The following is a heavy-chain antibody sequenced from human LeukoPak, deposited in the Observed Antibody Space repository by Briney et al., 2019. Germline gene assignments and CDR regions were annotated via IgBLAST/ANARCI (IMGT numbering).Heavy chain of an antibody. Sequence: SETLSLTCTVSGDAIRSHYWSWVRQPPGKGLEWVGYVYYTGGTNYNPSLKSRVTISVDTSKNQFSLKLSSVTAADTAVYYCARVGYSGYDYDYWGQGTLVTVSS. CDR1: GDAIRSHY. CDR2: VYYTGGT. D-gene: IGHD5-12*01. V-gene: IGHV4-59*11. CDR3: ARVGYSGYDYDY. J-gene: IGHJ4*02.